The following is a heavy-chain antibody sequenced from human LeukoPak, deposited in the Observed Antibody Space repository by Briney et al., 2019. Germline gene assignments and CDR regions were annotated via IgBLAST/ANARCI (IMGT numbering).Heavy chain of an antibody. CDR2: ISSNGGST. J-gene: IGHJ4*02. Sequence: GGTLRLSSAARGFTFSCYAMHWVRQAPGKGLEYVSGISSNGGSTNYANSVKGRFTISRDNSKNTLYLQMGSLRVEDMAVYYCARDLRGSNAYWGQGTLVTVSS. CDR1: GFTFSCYA. D-gene: IGHD1-26*01. V-gene: IGHV3-64*01. CDR3: ARDLRGSNAY.